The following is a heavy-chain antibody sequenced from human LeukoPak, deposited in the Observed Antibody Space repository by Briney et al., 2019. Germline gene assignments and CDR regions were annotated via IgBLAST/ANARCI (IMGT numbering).Heavy chain of an antibody. CDR3: TSPRSGTYEFDY. CDR1: GYSLLNYG. Sequence: ASVNVSCKASGYSLLNYGFSWVRQAPGQGLEWMGWISAYNRRTSYAQKFQGRLTMTIETSTSTAYMEVRGLRSDDTAVYYCTSPRSGTYEFDYWGRGILVTVSS. J-gene: IGHJ4*02. D-gene: IGHD1-26*01. CDR2: ISAYNRRT. V-gene: IGHV1-18*01.